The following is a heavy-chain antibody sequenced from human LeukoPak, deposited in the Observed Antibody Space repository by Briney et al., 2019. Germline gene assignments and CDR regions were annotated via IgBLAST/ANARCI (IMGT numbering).Heavy chain of an antibody. CDR2: IYTSGST. CDR3: ARALDY. Sequence: SETLSLTCTVSGGSISSYYWSWIRQPPGKGLEWIGYIYTSGSTNYNPSLKSRVTISVDTSKNQFSLKLSSVTAADTAVYYCARALDYWVQGTLVTGSS. D-gene: IGHD3-3*02. J-gene: IGHJ4*02. CDR1: GGSISSYY. V-gene: IGHV4-4*09.